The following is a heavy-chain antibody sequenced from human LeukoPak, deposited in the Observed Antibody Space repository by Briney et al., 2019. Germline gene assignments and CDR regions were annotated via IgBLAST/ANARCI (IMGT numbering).Heavy chain of an antibody. D-gene: IGHD2-2*01. CDR2: INPNSGDT. V-gene: IGHV1-2*02. Sequence: ASVKVSCTASGYTFSGYYIHWVRQAPGQGLEWMGWINPNSGDTHYAQKFQGRVTMTRDTSSSTAYMDLSSLISDDTAVYYCARVQYQLLFEGNWFDPWGQGTLVTVSS. CDR3: ARVQYQLLFEGNWFDP. J-gene: IGHJ5*02. CDR1: GYTFSGYY.